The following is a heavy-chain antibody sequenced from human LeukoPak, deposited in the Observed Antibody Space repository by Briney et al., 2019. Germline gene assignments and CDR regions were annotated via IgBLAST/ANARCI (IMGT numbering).Heavy chain of an antibody. D-gene: IGHD3-22*01. J-gene: IGHJ3*02. CDR1: GGSISSYY. Sequence: SETLSLTCTVSGGSISSYYWSWIRQPPGKGLEWIGYIYYSGSTNYNPSLKSRVTISVDTSKNQFSLKLSSVTAADTAVYYCARDYYGSSGYSIDAFDIWGQGTMVTVSS. V-gene: IGHV4-59*01. CDR3: ARDYYGSSGYSIDAFDI. CDR2: IYYSGST.